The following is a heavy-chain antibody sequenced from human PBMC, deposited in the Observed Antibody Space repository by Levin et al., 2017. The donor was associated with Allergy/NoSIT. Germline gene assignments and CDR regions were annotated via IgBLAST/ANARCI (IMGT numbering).Heavy chain of an antibody. CDR1: GSTFRSHY. CDR3: VRDPYWGAIAN. D-gene: IGHD3-16*01. J-gene: IGHJ3*02. Sequence: GESLKISCVAYGSTFRSHYMTWVRQAPGKGLEWVANIKEDGSQKFYVDSVKGRFTVSRDNTKNSLYLQMNSLRIEDTAVYYCVRDPYWGAIANWGPVTMVTVSS. CDR2: IKEDGSQK. V-gene: IGHV3-7*01.